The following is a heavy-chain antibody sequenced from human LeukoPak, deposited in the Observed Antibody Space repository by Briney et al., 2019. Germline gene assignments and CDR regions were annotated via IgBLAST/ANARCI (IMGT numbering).Heavy chain of an antibody. Sequence: SETLSLTCAVSGYSISSGYYWGWIRQPPGKGLEWIGSIYYSGSTYYNPSLKSRVTISVDTSKNQFSLKLSSVTAADTAVYYCARHGYSSGWTPAEYFQHWGQGTLVTVSS. CDR1: GYSISSGYY. D-gene: IGHD6-19*01. CDR3: ARHGYSSGWTPAEYFQH. J-gene: IGHJ1*01. CDR2: IYYSGST. V-gene: IGHV4-38-2*01.